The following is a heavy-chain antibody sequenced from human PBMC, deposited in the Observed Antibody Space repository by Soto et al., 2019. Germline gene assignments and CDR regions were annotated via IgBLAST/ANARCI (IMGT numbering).Heavy chain of an antibody. CDR3: ASDYPPGYCSGGSCYSPGWFDP. Sequence: QVQLVQSGAEVKKPGASVKVSCKASGYTFTSYAMHWVRQAPGQRLEWMGWINAGNGNTKYSQKFQGRVTITRDTTASTAYMELSSLRSEDTAVYYCASDYPPGYCSGGSCYSPGWFDPWGQGTLVTVSS. V-gene: IGHV1-3*01. J-gene: IGHJ5*02. CDR2: INAGNGNT. D-gene: IGHD2-15*01. CDR1: GYTFTSYA.